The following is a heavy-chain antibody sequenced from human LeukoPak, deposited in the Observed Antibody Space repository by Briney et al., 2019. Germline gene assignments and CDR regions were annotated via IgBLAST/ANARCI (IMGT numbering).Heavy chain of an antibody. CDR2: INPNSGGT. CDR3: AREGWTGVGYYFDY. V-gene: IGHV1-2*04. J-gene: IGHJ4*02. CDR1: GYTFTGYY. Sequence: VASVKVSCKASGYTFTGYYMHWVRRAPGRGLEWMGWINPNSGGTNYAQKFQGWVTMTRDTSISTAYMELSRLRSDDTAVYYCAREGWTGVGYYFDYWGQGTLVTVSS. D-gene: IGHD3-3*01.